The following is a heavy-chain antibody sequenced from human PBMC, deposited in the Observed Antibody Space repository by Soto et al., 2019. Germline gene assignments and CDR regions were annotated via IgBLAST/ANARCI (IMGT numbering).Heavy chain of an antibody. CDR2: INHLTTT. D-gene: IGHD5-18*01. J-gene: IGHJ4*02. Sequence: SETLSLPCAVYGGSFSSYRCGWMRQTPGKGLEWIGEINHLTTTNYNPSLKSRVIISLDTPKNQFSLKLSSVTAADTAVYYCARGYDTALAPIFWGQGILVTVSS. CDR3: ARGYDTALAPIF. V-gene: IGHV4-34*01. CDR1: GGSFSSYR.